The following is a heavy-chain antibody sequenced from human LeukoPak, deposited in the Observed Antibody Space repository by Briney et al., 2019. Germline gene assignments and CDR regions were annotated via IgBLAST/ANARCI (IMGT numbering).Heavy chain of an antibody. Sequence: SETLSLTCTVSGGSISSSSYYWGWIRQPPGKGLEWIGSIYDSGSTYYNPSLKSRVTISVDTSKNQFSLKLSSVTAADTAVYYCARDRIRAGLCSSTSCYRGGLDYWGQGTLVTVSS. V-gene: IGHV4-39*07. D-gene: IGHD2-2*02. CDR3: ARDRIRAGLCSSTSCYRGGLDY. CDR1: GGSISSSSYY. CDR2: IYDSGST. J-gene: IGHJ4*02.